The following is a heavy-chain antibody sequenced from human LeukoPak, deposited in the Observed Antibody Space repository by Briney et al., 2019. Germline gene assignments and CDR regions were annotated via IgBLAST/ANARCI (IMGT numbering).Heavy chain of an antibody. V-gene: IGHV3-48*01. J-gene: IGHJ1*01. CDR3: ARDGSSRSVQY. Sequence: GGSLRLSCAASGFPFSSYSMHWVRQAPGKGLEWVSYISFSSSTIYYADSVKGRFTISRDNAKNSLYLQMNSLRAEDTAVYYCARDGSSRSVQYWGQGTLVTVSS. CDR1: GFPFSSYS. CDR2: ISFSSSTI.